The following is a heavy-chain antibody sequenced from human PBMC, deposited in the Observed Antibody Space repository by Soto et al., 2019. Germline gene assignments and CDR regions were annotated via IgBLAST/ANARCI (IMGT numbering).Heavy chain of an antibody. J-gene: IGHJ3*02. CDR3: ARDRSSFLEWLNDAFDI. V-gene: IGHV3-21*01. Sequence: EVQLVESGGGLVKPGGSLRLSCAASGFTFSSYSMNWVRQAPGKGLEWVSSISSSSSYIYYADSVKGRFTISRDNAKNSLYLQMNSLRAEDTAVYSCARDRSSFLEWLNDAFDIWGQGTMVTVSS. D-gene: IGHD3-3*02. CDR2: ISSSSSYI. CDR1: GFTFSSYS.